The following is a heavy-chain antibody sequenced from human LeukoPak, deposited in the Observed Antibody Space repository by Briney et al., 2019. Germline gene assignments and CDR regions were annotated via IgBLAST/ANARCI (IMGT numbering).Heavy chain of an antibody. CDR1: GFTFSSYG. D-gene: IGHD5-24*01. V-gene: IGHV3-33*06. CDR3: AKAMAAPGAFDI. Sequence: GGSLRLSCAASGFTFSSYGMHWVRQAPGKGLEWVAVIWYDGSNKYYADSVKGRFTISRDNSKNTLYLQMNSLRAEDTALYYCAKAMAAPGAFDIWGQGTVVTVSS. J-gene: IGHJ3*02. CDR2: IWYDGSNK.